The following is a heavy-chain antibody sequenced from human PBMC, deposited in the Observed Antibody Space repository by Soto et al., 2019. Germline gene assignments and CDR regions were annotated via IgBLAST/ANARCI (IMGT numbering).Heavy chain of an antibody. CDR2: IFPGDSNT. J-gene: IGHJ4*02. CDR3: ARPRGLCRNNACSDLDY. Sequence: PGESLKISCKGSGYSFTNYWIGWVRQMPGKGLEWMAIIFPGDSNTKYSPSFQGQVTISADRSINTAYLQWSSLKASDTAMYYCARPRGLCRNNACSDLDYWGRGTQVTVSS. D-gene: IGHD1-20*01. CDR1: GYSFTNYW. V-gene: IGHV5-51*01.